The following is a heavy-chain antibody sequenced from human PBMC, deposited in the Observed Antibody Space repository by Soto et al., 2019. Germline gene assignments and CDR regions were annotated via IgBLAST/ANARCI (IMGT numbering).Heavy chain of an antibody. CDR2: IYSGGST. CDR1: GFTVSSNY. J-gene: IGHJ3*02. CDR3: ARETRGYSYGRLLYGSSSWTTDAFDI. Sequence: GGSLRLSCAASGFTVSSNYMSWVRQAPGKGLEWVSVIYSGGSTYYADSVKGRFTISRDNSKNTLYLQMNSLRAEDTAVYYCARETRGYSYGRLLYGSSSWTTDAFDIWGQGTMVTVSS. V-gene: IGHV3-53*01. D-gene: IGHD5-18*01.